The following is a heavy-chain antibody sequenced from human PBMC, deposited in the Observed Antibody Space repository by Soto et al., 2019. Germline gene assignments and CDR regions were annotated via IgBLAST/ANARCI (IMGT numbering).Heavy chain of an antibody. CDR3: ARLRLITLERDFDS. CDR1: GFTFTSYW. J-gene: IGHJ4*02. CDR2: IKQDGSSK. V-gene: IGHV3-7*05. Sequence: EVQLVESGGGLVQPGGSLRLSCAASGFTFTSYWMSWVRQAPGKGLEWVANIKQDGSSKYYVDSVKGRFTVSRDNAQSSIYLQMDSLRADYTAVYRCARLRLITLERDFDSWGQGTLVVVSS. D-gene: IGHD1-1*01.